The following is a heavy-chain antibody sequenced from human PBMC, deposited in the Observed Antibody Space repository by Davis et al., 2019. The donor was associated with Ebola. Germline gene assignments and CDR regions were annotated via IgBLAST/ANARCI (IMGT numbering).Heavy chain of an antibody. V-gene: IGHV3-23*01. CDR1: GFTFSDYA. CDR2: ITASGGDT. Sequence: GGSLRLSCAASGFTFSDYAMNWVRQAPGKGLEWVSAITASGGDTYYPDSVKGRFTISRDNSKNTLYMQMDSLRAEDTAVYFCAKMGSSSWGYYYYMDVWGKGTTVTVSS. J-gene: IGHJ6*03. D-gene: IGHD6-13*01. CDR3: AKMGSSSWGYYYYMDV.